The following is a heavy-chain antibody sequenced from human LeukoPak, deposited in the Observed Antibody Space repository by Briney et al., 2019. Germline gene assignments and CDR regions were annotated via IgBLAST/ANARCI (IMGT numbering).Heavy chain of an antibody. CDR1: GGSISSGGYY. V-gene: IGHV4-31*03. D-gene: IGHD3-22*01. Sequence: SQTLSLTCTVSGGSISSGGYYWSWIRQHPGKGLEWIGYINYSGSTYYNPSLKSRVAISVDTSKNQFSLKLSSVTAADTAVYYCARDLPYDSSGVDAFDIWGQGTMVTVSS. CDR3: ARDLPYDSSGVDAFDI. CDR2: INYSGST. J-gene: IGHJ3*02.